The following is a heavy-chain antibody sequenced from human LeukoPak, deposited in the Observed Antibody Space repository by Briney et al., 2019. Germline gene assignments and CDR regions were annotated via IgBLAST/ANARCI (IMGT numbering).Heavy chain of an antibody. Sequence: GGSLRLSCAASGFSFSDYYMSWVRQAPGKGLEWIAYISSSGSTMYHADSVKGRLTISRDNAKNSLYLQMNSLRAEDTALYYCAKDKSSSWYRNAFDIWGQGTMVTVSS. D-gene: IGHD6-13*01. CDR1: GFSFSDYY. CDR3: AKDKSSSWYRNAFDI. V-gene: IGHV3-11*01. CDR2: ISSSGSTM. J-gene: IGHJ3*02.